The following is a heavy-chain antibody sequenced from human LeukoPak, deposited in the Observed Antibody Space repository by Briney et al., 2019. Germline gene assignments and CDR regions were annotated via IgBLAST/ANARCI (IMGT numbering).Heavy chain of an antibody. CDR2: IYYSGST. Sequence: SETLSLTCTVSGGSISSSSYYWGWIRQPPGKGLEWIGYIYYSGSTNYNPSLKSRVTISVDTSKNQFSLKLSSVTAADTAVYYCARDRVVRGVITGLNYFDYWGQGTLVTVSS. CDR1: GGSISSSSYY. V-gene: IGHV4-61*05. J-gene: IGHJ4*02. CDR3: ARDRVVRGVITGLNYFDY. D-gene: IGHD3-10*01.